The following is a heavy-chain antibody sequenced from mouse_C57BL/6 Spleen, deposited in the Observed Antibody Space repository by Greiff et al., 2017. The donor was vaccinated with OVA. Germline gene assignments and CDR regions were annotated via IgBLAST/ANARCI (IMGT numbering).Heavy chain of an antibody. D-gene: IGHD2-2*01. Sequence: EVKLVESGGGLVKPGGSLKLSCAASGFTFSSYAMSWVRQTPEKRLEWVATISDGGSYTYYPGNVKGRFTISRDNAKNNLYLQMSHLKSEDTAMYYCARGGVNYAMDYWGQGTSVTVSS. J-gene: IGHJ4*01. CDR1: GFTFSSYA. V-gene: IGHV5-4*03. CDR2: ISDGGSYT. CDR3: ARGGVNYAMDY.